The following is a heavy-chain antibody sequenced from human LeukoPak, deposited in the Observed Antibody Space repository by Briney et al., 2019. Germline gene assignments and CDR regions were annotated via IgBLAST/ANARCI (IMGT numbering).Heavy chain of an antibody. Sequence: GASVKVSCKASGYTFTSYGINWVRQAPGQGLEWMGGIIPIFGTANYAQKFQGRVTITADKSTSTAYMELSSLRSEDTAVYYCARDYEGGDYVKGYNWFDPWGQGTLVTVSS. CDR3: ARDYEGGDYVKGYNWFDP. D-gene: IGHD4-17*01. CDR2: IIPIFGTA. CDR1: GYTFTSYG. J-gene: IGHJ5*02. V-gene: IGHV1-69*06.